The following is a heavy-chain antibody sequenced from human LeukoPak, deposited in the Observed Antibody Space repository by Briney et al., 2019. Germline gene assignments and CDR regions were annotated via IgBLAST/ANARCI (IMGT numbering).Heavy chain of an antibody. J-gene: IGHJ6*03. Sequence: SETLSLTCTVSGGSISSGSYCWSWIRQPAGKGLEWIGHIHISGSTNYNPSLKSRVTISVDTSKNQFSLKLSSVTAADTAVYYCARHVRHAYYYYMDVWGKGTTVTISS. D-gene: IGHD3-10*02. CDR2: IHISGST. CDR1: GGSISSGSYC. V-gene: IGHV4-61*09. CDR3: ARHVRHAYYYYMDV.